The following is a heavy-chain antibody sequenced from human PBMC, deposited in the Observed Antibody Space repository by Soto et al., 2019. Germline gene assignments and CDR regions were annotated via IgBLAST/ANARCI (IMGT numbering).Heavy chain of an antibody. J-gene: IGHJ5*02. CDR2: MNPNRGNA. D-gene: IGHD3-10*01. CDR1: GYTFTSYD. CDR3: ARGSRGVRFDP. Sequence: QVQLVQSGAEVKKPGASVKVSCKASGYTFTSYDINWVRQATGQGLEWMGWMNPNRGNAGYAQKLQGRVTMTRNTSILTAYMELSSLRSEDTAVYYGARGSRGVRFDPWGQETLVTVSS. V-gene: IGHV1-8*01.